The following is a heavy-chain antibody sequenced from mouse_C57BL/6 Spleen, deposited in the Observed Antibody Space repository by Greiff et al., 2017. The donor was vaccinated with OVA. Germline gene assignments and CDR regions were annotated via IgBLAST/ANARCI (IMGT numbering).Heavy chain of an antibody. CDR2: IRNKANGYTT. CDR1: GFTFTDYY. J-gene: IGHJ4*01. V-gene: IGHV7-3*01. Sequence: EVQGVESGGGLVQPGGSLSLSCAASGFTFTDYYMSWVRQPPGKALEWLGFIRNKANGYTTEYSASVKGRFTISRDNSQSILYLQMNALRAEDSATYYCARYSTLGSSYAMDYWGQGTSVTVSS. D-gene: IGHD1-1*01. CDR3: ARYSTLGSSYAMDY.